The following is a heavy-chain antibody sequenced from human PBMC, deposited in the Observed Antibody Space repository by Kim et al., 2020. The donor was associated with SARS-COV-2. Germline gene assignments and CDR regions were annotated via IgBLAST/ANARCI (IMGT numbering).Heavy chain of an antibody. CDR3: SRGGSSPFSSCMDV. J-gene: IGHJ6*02. CDR1: GFTVRSNY. D-gene: IGHD2-15*01. CDR2: ISAEGSP. V-gene: IGHV3-66*01. Sequence: GGSLRLSCEDSGFTVRSNYMTWVRQAPGKGLEWVSSISAEGSPSYSDSVEGRCTISSGTSKNTLFLQMNALVVVDTAVYYCSRGGSSPFSSCMDVWGHGT.